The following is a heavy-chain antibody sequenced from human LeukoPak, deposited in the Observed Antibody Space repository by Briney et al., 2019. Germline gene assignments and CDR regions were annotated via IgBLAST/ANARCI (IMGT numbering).Heavy chain of an antibody. CDR2: INPDSGGT. CDR1: GYTFTSYD. Sequence: ASVKVSCKASGYTFTSYDINWVRQAPGQGLEWLGWINPDSGGTDSPQKFQGRVTMTRDASISTAYMELSNLRSDDTAVYYCARVRDFSRSPFDWFDPWGQGTLVTVSS. D-gene: IGHD6-6*01. J-gene: IGHJ5*02. V-gene: IGHV1-2*02. CDR3: ARVRDFSRSPFDWFDP.